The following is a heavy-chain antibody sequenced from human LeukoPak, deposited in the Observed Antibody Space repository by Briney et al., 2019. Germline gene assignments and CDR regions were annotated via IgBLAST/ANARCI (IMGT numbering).Heavy chain of an antibody. CDR2: INPNSGGT. V-gene: IGHV1-2*02. CDR1: GYTFTGYY. J-gene: IGHJ4*02. CDR3: ARAVYSYGYPDY. Sequence: ASVKVSCKASGYTFTGYYMHWVRQAPGQGLEWMGWINPNSGGTNYAQKFQGRVTMTRGTSISTAYMELSRLRSDDTAVYYCARAVYSYGYPDYWGQGTLVTVSS. D-gene: IGHD5-18*01.